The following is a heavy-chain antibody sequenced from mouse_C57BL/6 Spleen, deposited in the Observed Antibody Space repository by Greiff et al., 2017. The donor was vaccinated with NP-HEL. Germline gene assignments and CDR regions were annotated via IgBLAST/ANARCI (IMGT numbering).Heavy chain of an antibody. CDR2: IYPGDGDT. CDR3: AREKDYSLDY. Sequence: LVESGPELVKPGASVKISCKASGYAFSSSWMNWVKQRPGKGLEWIGRIYPGDGDTNYNGKFKGKATLTADKSSSTAYMQLSSLTSEDSAVYFCAREKDYSLDYWGQGTTLTVSS. J-gene: IGHJ2*01. V-gene: IGHV1-82*01. CDR1: GYAFSSSW. D-gene: IGHD2-12*01.